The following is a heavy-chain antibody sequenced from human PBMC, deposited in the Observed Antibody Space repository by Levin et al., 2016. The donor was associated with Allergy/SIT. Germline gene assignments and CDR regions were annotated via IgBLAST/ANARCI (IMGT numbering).Heavy chain of an antibody. CDR3: AKDLIAAAEDWFDP. D-gene: IGHD6-13*01. CDR1: GFTISSYA. J-gene: IGHJ5*02. CDR2: ISGSGGST. V-gene: IGHV3-23*01. Sequence: GESLKISCAASGFTISSYAMSWVRQAPGKGLEWVSAISGSGGSTYYADSVKGRFTISRDNSKNTLYLQMNSLRAEDTAVYYCAKDLIAAAEDWFDPWGQGTLVTVSS.